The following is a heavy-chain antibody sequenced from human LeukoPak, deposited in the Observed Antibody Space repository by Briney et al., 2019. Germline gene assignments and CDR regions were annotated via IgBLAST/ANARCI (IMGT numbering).Heavy chain of an antibody. D-gene: IGHD4-11*01. Sequence: RLGGSLRLSFAASGFTFDDYAMSWVRQAPGKGLEWVSAISGSGGSTYYADSVKGRFTISRDNSKNTLYLQMNSLRAEDTAVYYCAKDLSPYSNWVPYYFDYWGQGTLVTVSS. J-gene: IGHJ4*02. CDR1: GFTFDDYA. CDR2: ISGSGGST. CDR3: AKDLSPYSNWVPYYFDY. V-gene: IGHV3-23*01.